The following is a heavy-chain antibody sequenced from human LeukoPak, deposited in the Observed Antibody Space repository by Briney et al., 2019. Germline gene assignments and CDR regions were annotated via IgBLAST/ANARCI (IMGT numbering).Heavy chain of an antibody. Sequence: GGSLRLSCAASGFTFSSYAMSWVRQAPGKGLEWVSAISGSGGSTYYADSVKGRFTISRDNSKNTLYLQMNSLRAEDTAVYFCAKGSKAVLFTSDHYMDVWGKGTTVTISS. D-gene: IGHD6-19*01. J-gene: IGHJ6*03. CDR3: AKGSKAVLFTSDHYMDV. CDR2: ISGSGGST. V-gene: IGHV3-23*01. CDR1: GFTFSSYA.